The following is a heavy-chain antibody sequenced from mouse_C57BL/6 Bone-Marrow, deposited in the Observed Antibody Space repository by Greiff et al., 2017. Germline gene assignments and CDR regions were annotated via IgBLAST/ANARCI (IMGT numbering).Heavy chain of an antibody. V-gene: IGHV1-85*01. D-gene: IGHD1-1*01. CDR1: GYTFPSYD. CDR3: ARLEFDGSSGDWYFDV. CDR2: IYPRDGST. Sequence: QVQLQQSGPELVKPGASVKLSCKASGYTFPSYDINWVKQRPGQGLEWIGWIYPRDGSTKYNETFKGKATLTVDTSSSTAYMELHSLTSEDPAVYFCARLEFDGSSGDWYFDVWGTGTTVTVSS. J-gene: IGHJ1*03.